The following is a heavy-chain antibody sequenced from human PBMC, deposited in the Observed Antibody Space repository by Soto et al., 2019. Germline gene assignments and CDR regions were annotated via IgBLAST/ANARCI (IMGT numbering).Heavy chain of an antibody. CDR1: GYTFTSYG. CDR3: ASGYCSGGSCYVPDAFDI. J-gene: IGHJ3*02. V-gene: IGHV1-18*01. D-gene: IGHD2-15*01. CDR2: ISAYNGNT. Sequence: GASVKVSCKASGYTFTSYGISWVRQAPGQGLEWMGWISAYNGNTNYAQKLQGRVTMTTDTSTSTAYMELRSLRPDDTAVYYCASGYCSGGSCYVPDAFDIWGQGTMVTVSS.